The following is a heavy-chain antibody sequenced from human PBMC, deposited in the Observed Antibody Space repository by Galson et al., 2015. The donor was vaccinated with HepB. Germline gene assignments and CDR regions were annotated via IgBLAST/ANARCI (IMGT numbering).Heavy chain of an antibody. Sequence: SLRLSCAASGFTFSSYAMHWVRQAPGKGLEWVAVISYDGSNKYYADSVKGRFTISRDNSKNTLYLQMNSLRAEDTAVYYCASEAAAYWGQGTLVTVSS. V-gene: IGHV3-30-3*01. CDR3: ASEAAAY. J-gene: IGHJ4*02. D-gene: IGHD6-25*01. CDR2: ISYDGSNK. CDR1: GFTFSSYA.